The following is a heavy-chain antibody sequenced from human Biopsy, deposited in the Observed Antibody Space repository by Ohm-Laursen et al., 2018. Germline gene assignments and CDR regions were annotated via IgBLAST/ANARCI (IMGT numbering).Heavy chain of an antibody. D-gene: IGHD4-11*01. Sequence: SLRLSCAAFGFTFGSYGMHWVRQAPGKGLEWLAVITFDGSGEYYADSLQGRFTISRDSHKNTVDLQMNTLRPEDTAVYFCARDGKRWDYTTYFSWHFDLWGRGTLVTVSS. V-gene: IGHV3-30*03. CDR2: ITFDGSGE. CDR3: ARDGKRWDYTTYFSWHFDL. J-gene: IGHJ2*01. CDR1: GFTFGSYG.